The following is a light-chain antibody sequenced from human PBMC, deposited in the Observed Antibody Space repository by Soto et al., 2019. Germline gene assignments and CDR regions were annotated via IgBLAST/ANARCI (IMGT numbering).Light chain of an antibody. V-gene: IGLV2-14*01. J-gene: IGLJ3*02. CDR1: SSDFGDYDY. Sequence: QSALTQPASVSGSPGQSITISCTGTSSDFGDYDYVSWYLQHPGKVPKLMIYEVSNRPSGVSNRFSGSKSGNTASLTISGLQAEDEADYYCCSYAGTTTWVFGGGTKVTVL. CDR2: EVS. CDR3: CSYAGTTTWV.